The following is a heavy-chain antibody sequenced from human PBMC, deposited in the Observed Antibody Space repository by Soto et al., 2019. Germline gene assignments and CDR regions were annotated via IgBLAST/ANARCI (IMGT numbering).Heavy chain of an antibody. CDR1: GYTFTSYD. Sequence: SVKVSCKASGYTFTSYDINWVRQAPGLGLEWVGRINPILSMSNYAQKFQGRVTMTADKSTNTAYMELRSLRSEDTAMYYCARDRSINDYWGQ. J-gene: IGHJ4*02. V-gene: IGHV1-69*04. CDR3: ARDRSINDY. CDR2: INPILSMS.